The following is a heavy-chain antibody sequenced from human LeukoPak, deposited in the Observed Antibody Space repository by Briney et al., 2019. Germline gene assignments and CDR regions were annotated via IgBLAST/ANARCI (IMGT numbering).Heavy chain of an antibody. J-gene: IGHJ5*02. CDR2: IKQDGSEK. Sequence: PGGSLRLSCAASGFTFSNYWLNWVRRAPGKGLEWVANIKQDGSEKYYVDSVKGRFTISRDNAKNLLYLQMNSLRVEDTAMYYCARELVQNLDPWGQGTLVTVSS. D-gene: IGHD6-13*01. CDR1: GFTFSNYW. V-gene: IGHV3-7*05. CDR3: ARELVQNLDP.